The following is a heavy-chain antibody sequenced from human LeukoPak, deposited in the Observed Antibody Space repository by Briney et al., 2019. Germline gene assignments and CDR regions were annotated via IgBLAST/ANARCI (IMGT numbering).Heavy chain of an antibody. Sequence: DPSETLSLTCTVSGGSISSYCWSWIRQPPGKGLEWIGYIYYSGSTNYNPSLKSRVTILVDTSKNQFSLRLTSVTAADTAMYYCGRRSSYCSGGSCYLFNDAFDIWGQGTMVSVSS. V-gene: IGHV4-59*01. CDR1: GGSISSYC. CDR3: GRRSSYCSGGSCYLFNDAFDI. J-gene: IGHJ3*02. CDR2: IYYSGST. D-gene: IGHD2-15*01.